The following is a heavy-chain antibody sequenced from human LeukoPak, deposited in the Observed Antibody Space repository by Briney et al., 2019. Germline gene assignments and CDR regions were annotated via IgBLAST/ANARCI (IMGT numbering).Heavy chain of an antibody. D-gene: IGHD3-9*01. CDR2: IYSSGST. J-gene: IGHJ4*02. Sequence: GGSLRLSCAASGFSVSTNYMSWVRQARGKGLEWVSVIYSSGSTDYADSVKGRFTISRDTSENTVYLQMNSLRADDTAVYYCARRQDDSSLGYWGQGTLVTVSS. CDR3: ARRQDDSSLGY. V-gene: IGHV3-53*01. CDR1: GFSVSTNY.